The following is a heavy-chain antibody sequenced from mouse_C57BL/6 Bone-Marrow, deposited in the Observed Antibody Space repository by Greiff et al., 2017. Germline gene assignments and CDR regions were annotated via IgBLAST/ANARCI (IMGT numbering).Heavy chain of an antibody. Sequence: QVQLQQSGPGLVQPSQSLSITCTVSGFSLTSYGVHWVRQSPGKGLEWLGVIWSGGSTDYNAAFISRLSISKDNSKSQVFFKMNSLQADDTAIYYCARHSTGTGYVDYWGQGTPLTVSS. D-gene: IGHD4-1*01. CDR1: GFSLTSYG. J-gene: IGHJ2*01. CDR3: ARHSTGTGYVDY. V-gene: IGHV2-2*01. CDR2: IWSGGST.